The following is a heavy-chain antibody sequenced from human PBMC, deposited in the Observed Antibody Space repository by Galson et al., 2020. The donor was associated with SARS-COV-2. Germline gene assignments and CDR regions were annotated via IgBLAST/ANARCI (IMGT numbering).Heavy chain of an antibody. D-gene: IGHD5-12*01. CDR2: IDQDGREK. J-gene: IGHJ6*03. CDR3: VRDLSGSERYFYYYYMDV. V-gene: IGHV3-7*03. CDR1: GFTFSRYW. Sequence: GGSLRLSCADSGFTFSRYWMSWVRQAPGKGLEWVANIDQDGREKYYVDSVKGRFTISRDNAKRSLYLQMNNLRVEDTAVFYCVRDLSGSERYFYYYYMDVWGKGTTVIVSS.